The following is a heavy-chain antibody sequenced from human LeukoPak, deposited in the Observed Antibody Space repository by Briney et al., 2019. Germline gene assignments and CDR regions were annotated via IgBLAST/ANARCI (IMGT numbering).Heavy chain of an antibody. CDR3: AKVGAWAAAGYFDY. V-gene: IGHV3-30*18. D-gene: IGHD6-13*01. Sequence: PGGSLRLSCAASGFTFSSYGMHWVRQAPGKGLEWVAVISYDGSNKYYADSVKGRFTISRDNSKNTLYLQMNSLRAEDTAVYYCAKVGAWAAAGYFDYWGQGTLVTVSS. CDR2: ISYDGSNK. J-gene: IGHJ4*02. CDR1: GFTFSSYG.